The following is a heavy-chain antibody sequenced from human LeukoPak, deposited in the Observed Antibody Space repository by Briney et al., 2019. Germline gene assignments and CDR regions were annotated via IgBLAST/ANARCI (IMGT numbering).Heavy chain of an antibody. CDR2: IKQDGSEN. CDR3: ARDSGIVLPKPFDI. J-gene: IGHJ3*02. D-gene: IGHD2-8*01. V-gene: IGHV3-7*01. Sequence: GGSLRLSCTASGFTFGDYAMSWVRQAPGKGLEWVANIKQDGSENYYVDSVKGRFTISRDNAESSLYLQMNSLRAEDTSVYYCARDSGIVLPKPFDIWGQGTMVTVSS. CDR1: GFTFGDYA.